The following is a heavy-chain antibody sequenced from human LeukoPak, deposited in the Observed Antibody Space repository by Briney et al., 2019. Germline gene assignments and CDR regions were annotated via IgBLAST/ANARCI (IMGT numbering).Heavy chain of an antibody. Sequence: SETLPLTCTVSGGSISIRDYYWSWIRQPPGKGLEWIGYIYYSGSTYYNPSLKSRVTISVDTSKNQFSLKLSSVTAADTAVYYCARVAGAAATPWDWGQGTLVTVSS. J-gene: IGHJ4*02. CDR3: ARVAGAAATPWD. CDR1: GGSISIRDYY. D-gene: IGHD6-13*01. V-gene: IGHV4-30-4*01. CDR2: IYYSGST.